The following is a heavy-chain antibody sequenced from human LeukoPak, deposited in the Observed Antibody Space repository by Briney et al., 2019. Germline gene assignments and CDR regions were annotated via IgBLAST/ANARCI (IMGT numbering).Heavy chain of an antibody. CDR3: ARQMATILDGILDY. Sequence: GRSLRLSCAASGFTFSNYAIHWVRQAPGKGLEWVSVISYDGTNKYYADSVKGRFTISRDNSKHTLYLQMNSLKTEDTALYYCARQMATILDGILDYWGQGTLVTVSS. J-gene: IGHJ4*02. CDR2: ISYDGTNK. CDR1: GFTFSNYA. V-gene: IGHV3-30*04. D-gene: IGHD5-24*01.